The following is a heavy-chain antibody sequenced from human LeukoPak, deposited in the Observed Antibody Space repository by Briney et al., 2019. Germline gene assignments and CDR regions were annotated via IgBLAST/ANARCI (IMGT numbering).Heavy chain of an antibody. CDR1: GFAFSTYA. Sequence: GGSLRLSCAASGFAFSTYAMSWVRQAPGKGLVWVSSISGSGSNTYYADSVKGQFTISRDSSKSTLYLQMNSLRAEDTAVYYCAKSLTVTTRIHSIDPRGQGTLVTVSS. J-gene: IGHJ4*02. CDR2: ISGSGSNT. V-gene: IGHV3-23*01. CDR3: AKSLTVTTRIHSIDP. D-gene: IGHD4-17*01.